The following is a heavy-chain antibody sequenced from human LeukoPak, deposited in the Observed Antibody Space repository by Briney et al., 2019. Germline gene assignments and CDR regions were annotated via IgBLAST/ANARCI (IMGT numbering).Heavy chain of an antibody. J-gene: IGHJ3*02. CDR3: ARDQSITTFGAFDI. CDR2: ISSDTTYT. V-gene: IGHV3-48*03. CDR1: GFTFSSYE. D-gene: IGHD3-10*02. Sequence: GGSLRLSCAASGFTFSSYEMNWVRQAPGQGLEWVSYISSDTTYTDYADSVKGRFTISRDNAKKLLYLQMNSLRAEDTAIYYCARDQSITTFGAFDIRGQGTMVTVSS.